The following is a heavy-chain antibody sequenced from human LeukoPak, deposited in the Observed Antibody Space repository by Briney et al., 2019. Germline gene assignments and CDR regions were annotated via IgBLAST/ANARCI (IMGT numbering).Heavy chain of an antibody. J-gene: IGHJ4*02. CDR1: GFTFSRYW. Sequence: GGSLRLSCAASGFTFSRYWMHWVRQTPGKGLVWVSRINSDGSSTRYADSVKGRFTISRDNAKNTLDLQMSSLRAEDTAVYYCARDFEAPSNCWGQGTLVTVSS. CDR2: INSDGSST. CDR3: ARDFEAPSNC. V-gene: IGHV3-74*01. D-gene: IGHD3-9*01.